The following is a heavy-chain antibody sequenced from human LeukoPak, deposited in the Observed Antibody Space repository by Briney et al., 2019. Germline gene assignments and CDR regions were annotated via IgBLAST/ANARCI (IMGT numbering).Heavy chain of an antibody. CDR2: IYSGGST. D-gene: IGHD3-10*01. CDR1: GFTVSSNY. Sequence: GGSLRLSCAASGFTVSSNYMSWVRQAPGKGLEWVSVIYSGGSTYYADSVKGRFTISRDNAKNSLYLQMNSLRAEDTAVYYCARDLSLLWFGEFGYWGQGSLVTVSS. V-gene: IGHV3-66*01. CDR3: ARDLSLLWFGEFGY. J-gene: IGHJ4*02.